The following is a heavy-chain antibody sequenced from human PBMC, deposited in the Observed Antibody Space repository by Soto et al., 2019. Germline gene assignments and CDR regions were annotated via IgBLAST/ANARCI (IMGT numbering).Heavy chain of an antibody. J-gene: IGHJ4*02. Sequence: GGSLRLSCAASGVTFSSYSMNWVRQAPGKGLEWVSTISGSGASTYYADSVKGRFTISRDNSKNTLYLQMNSLRAEDTAVYYCAKDGSGHLDYWGQGTLVTVSS. CDR3: AKDGSGHLDY. CDR1: GVTFSSYS. CDR2: ISGSGAST. D-gene: IGHD5-12*01. V-gene: IGHV3-23*01.